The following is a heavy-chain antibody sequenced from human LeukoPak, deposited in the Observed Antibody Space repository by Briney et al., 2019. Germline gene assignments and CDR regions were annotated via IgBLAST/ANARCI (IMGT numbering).Heavy chain of an antibody. D-gene: IGHD6-13*01. CDR3: ARGGSSMDV. CDR1: GYSISSGYY. V-gene: IGHV4-38-2*02. CDR2: IYHSGST. J-gene: IGHJ6*03. Sequence: SETLSLTCTVSGYSISSGYYWGWIRQPPGKGLEWIGSIYHSGSTYYNPSLKSRVTISADTSKNQFSLKLSSVTAADTAVYYCARGGSSMDVWGKGTTVTVSS.